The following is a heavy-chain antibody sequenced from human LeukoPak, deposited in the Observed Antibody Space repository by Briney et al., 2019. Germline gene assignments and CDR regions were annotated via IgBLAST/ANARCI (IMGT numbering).Heavy chain of an antibody. V-gene: IGHV1-69*01. CDR1: GGTFSSYA. J-gene: IGHJ6*02. D-gene: IGHD3-22*01. CDR3: ARMYDSSGYYIPYYYYGMDV. Sequence: SVKVSCKASGGTFSSYAISWVRQAPGQGLEWMGGIIPIFGTANYAQKFQGRVTITADESTSTAYMELSSLRSEDTAVYYCARMYDSSGYYIPYYYYGMDVWGQGTTVTVSS. CDR2: IIPIFGTA.